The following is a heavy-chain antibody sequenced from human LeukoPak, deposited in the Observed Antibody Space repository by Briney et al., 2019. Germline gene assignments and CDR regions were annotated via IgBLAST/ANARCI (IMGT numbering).Heavy chain of an antibody. J-gene: IGHJ4*02. D-gene: IGHD3-16*02. CDR3: ARMMYGVIAEYYFDY. V-gene: IGHV3-66*02. Sequence: GGSLGPSCAASGFTVSSNYMSWVRQAPGKGLEWVSVIYSGGSTYYADSVKGRFTISRDNSKNTLYLQMNSLRAEDTAVYYCARMMYGVIAEYYFDYWGQGTLVTVSS. CDR1: GFTVSSNY. CDR2: IYSGGST.